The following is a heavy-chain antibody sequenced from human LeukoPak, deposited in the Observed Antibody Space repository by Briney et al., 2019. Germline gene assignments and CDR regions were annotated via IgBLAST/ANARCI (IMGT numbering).Heavy chain of an antibody. D-gene: IGHD3-9*01. CDR2: INHSGST. CDR1: GGSISGYY. V-gene: IGHV4-34*01. Sequence: PSETLSLTCTVSGGSISGYYWSWIRRPPGKGLEWIGEINHSGSTNYNPSLKSRVTISVDTSKNQFSLKLSSVTAADTAVYYCARGSFILRYFDRLFSPPSDAFDIWGQGTMVTVSS. J-gene: IGHJ3*02. CDR3: ARGSFILRYFDRLFSPPSDAFDI.